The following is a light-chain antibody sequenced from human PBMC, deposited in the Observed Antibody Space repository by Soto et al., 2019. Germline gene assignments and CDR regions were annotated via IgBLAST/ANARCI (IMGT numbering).Light chain of an antibody. CDR3: QQYYSTPVA. V-gene: IGKV4-1*01. CDR2: WAS. CDR1: QSVLYSSNNKNY. Sequence: DIVMTQSPDSLAVSLGERATINCKSSQSVLYSSNNKNYLAWYQQKPGQPPKLLIYWASTRESGVPDRFSGSGSGTDFTLTISSLQAEDVAVYYCQQYYSTPVAFGQGTKVKIK. J-gene: IGKJ1*01.